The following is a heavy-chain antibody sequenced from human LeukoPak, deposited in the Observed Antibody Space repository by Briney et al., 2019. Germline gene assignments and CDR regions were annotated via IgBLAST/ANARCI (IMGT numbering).Heavy chain of an antibody. J-gene: IGHJ4*02. CDR3: AKEEAGYCSRGSCYSLNY. CDR1: GFTVSSNY. D-gene: IGHD2-15*01. CDR2: IYSGGST. V-gene: IGHV3-53*05. Sequence: PGGSLRLSCAASGFTVSSNYMSWVRQAPGKGLEWVSVIYSGGSTYYADSVKGRFTISRDNSKNTLYLQMNSLRVEDTAVYYCAKEEAGYCSRGSCYSLNYWGQGTLVTVSS.